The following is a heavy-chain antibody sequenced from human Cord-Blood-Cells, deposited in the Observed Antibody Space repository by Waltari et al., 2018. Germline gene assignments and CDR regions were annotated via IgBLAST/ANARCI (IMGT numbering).Heavy chain of an antibody. CDR2: INHSGST. J-gene: IGHJ5*02. CDR1: GGSFSGYY. D-gene: IGHD3-3*01. V-gene: IGHV4-34*01. Sequence: QVQLQQWGAGLLKPSETLSLTCAVSGGSFSGYYWSWIRQPPGKGLEWIGEINHSGSTNYNTSLKSRVTISVDTSKNQFSLELSSVTAADTAVYYCARGPSGFWSGYYGSWWFDPWGQGTLVTVSS. CDR3: ARGPSGFWSGYYGSWWFDP.